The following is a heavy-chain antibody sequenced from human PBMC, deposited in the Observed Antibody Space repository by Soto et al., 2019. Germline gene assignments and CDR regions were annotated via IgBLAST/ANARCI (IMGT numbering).Heavy chain of an antibody. CDR1: GYNFSRYW. Sequence: GGSLRLSCAASGYNFSRYWMGWVRQAPGKGPEWVANIKQDGSDRSYVDSVTGRFSISRDNAKNSVYLQMNSLRAEDTAIYYYVRSRGLAARLYDYWGPGT. V-gene: IGHV3-7*01. D-gene: IGHD6-13*01. CDR3: VRSRGLAARLYDY. J-gene: IGHJ4*02. CDR2: IKQDGSDR.